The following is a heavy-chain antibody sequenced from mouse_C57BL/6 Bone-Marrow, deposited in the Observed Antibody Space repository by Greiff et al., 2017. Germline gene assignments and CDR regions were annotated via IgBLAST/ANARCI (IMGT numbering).Heavy chain of an antibody. CDR2: IYPGSGNT. V-gene: IGHV1-76*01. CDR1: GYTFTDYY. CDR3: ARGDYYGSSRYCDV. J-gene: IGHJ1*03. D-gene: IGHD1-1*01. Sequence: VQLQQSVAELVRPGASVKLSCKASGYTFTDYYINWVKQRPGQGLEWIARIYPGSGNTYYNAKFKGKATLTAEKSSSTAYMQLSSLTSEDSAVYVCARGDYYGSSRYCDVWGTGTTVTVSA.